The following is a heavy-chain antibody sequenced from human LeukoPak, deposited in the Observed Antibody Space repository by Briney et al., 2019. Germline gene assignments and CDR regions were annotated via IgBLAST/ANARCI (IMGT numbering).Heavy chain of an antibody. Sequence: ESLRLSCTVSGFAFDEHGMRWVRQVPGKGLEWVSAINWNGGSTGYADPLISRFTISRDNAKNSLYLQMDSLRAADTALYYCARAPITSPFYFDYWGLGTLVTVSS. D-gene: IGHD2-2*01. V-gene: IGHV3-20*04. CDR1: GFAFDEHG. CDR3: ARAPITSPFYFDY. CDR2: INWNGGST. J-gene: IGHJ4*02.